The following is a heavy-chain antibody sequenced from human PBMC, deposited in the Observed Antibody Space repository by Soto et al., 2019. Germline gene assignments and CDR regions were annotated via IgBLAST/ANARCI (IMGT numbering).Heavy chain of an antibody. CDR1: GGTFSSYA. J-gene: IGHJ6*02. CDR3: ARDEWSGYCSSTSCYRGLGMDV. D-gene: IGHD2-2*01. Sequence: QVQLVQSGAEVKKPGSSVKVSCKASGGTFSSYAISWVRQAPGQGLEWMGGIIPIFGTANYAQKCQGRVPITADKSTSTAYMELSSLRSEDTAVYYCARDEWSGYCSSTSCYRGLGMDVWGQGTTVTVSS. CDR2: IIPIFGTA. V-gene: IGHV1-69*06.